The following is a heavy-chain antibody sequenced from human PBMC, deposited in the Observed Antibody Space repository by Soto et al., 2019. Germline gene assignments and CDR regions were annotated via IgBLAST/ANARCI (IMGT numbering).Heavy chain of an antibody. J-gene: IGHJ1*01. CDR3: ARDPRSITGTTSSEDFQH. CDR1: GGTFSGYA. Sequence: QAQLMQSGAEVKKPGSSVKVSCKASGGTFSGYAINWVRQAPGQGLEWMGGIIPLLGITDYGQKFQGSITIAADESTGTAYMDLRGLRSEDTAVYNCARDPRSITGTTSSEDFQHWGQGTLVSVSS. D-gene: IGHD1-20*01. CDR2: IIPLLGIT. V-gene: IGHV1-69*01.